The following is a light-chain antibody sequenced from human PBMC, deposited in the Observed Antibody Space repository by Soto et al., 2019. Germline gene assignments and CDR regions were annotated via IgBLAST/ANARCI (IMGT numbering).Light chain of an antibody. CDR2: EVS. J-gene: IGLJ2*01. CDR3: SSFAVSPVV. V-gene: IGLV2-14*01. CDR1: SSDVGSYDH. Sequence: QSVLTQPASVSGSPGQSITISCSGTSSDVGSYDHVAWYQQFPGKTPKLMIYEVSNRPSGVSSRFSGSKSGNTASLTISGLQAEDEADYYCSSFAVSPVVFGGGTKVTVL.